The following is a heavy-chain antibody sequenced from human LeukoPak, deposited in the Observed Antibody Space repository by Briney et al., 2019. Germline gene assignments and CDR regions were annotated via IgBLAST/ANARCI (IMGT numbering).Heavy chain of an antibody. V-gene: IGHV1-2*02. J-gene: IGHJ4*02. Sequence: ASVKVSCKAPGYTFTGYYIHWVRQAPGQGLEWMGWINPNSGGANFAQRFQGRVTLTRDTSISTAYMELSRLRSDDTAVFYCARDRVGAGRNSFDYWGQGTLVTVSS. D-gene: IGHD1-26*01. CDR3: ARDRVGAGRNSFDY. CDR1: GYTFTGYY. CDR2: INPNSGGA.